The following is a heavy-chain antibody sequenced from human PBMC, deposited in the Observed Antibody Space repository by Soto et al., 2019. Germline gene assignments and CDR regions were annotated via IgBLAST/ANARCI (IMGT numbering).Heavy chain of an antibody. D-gene: IGHD3-16*01. CDR3: ARPTRYYYGMDV. CDR1: GFSLSSNY. Sequence: GGSLRLSCAVSGFSLSSNYMSWVRQAPGKGLEWVSVIYSGGTTYYADSVKGRFTTSRDNSKNMVYLQMNSLRAEDTAVYYCARPTRYYYGMDVWGQGTTVTVSS. J-gene: IGHJ6*02. V-gene: IGHV3-53*01. CDR2: IYSGGTT.